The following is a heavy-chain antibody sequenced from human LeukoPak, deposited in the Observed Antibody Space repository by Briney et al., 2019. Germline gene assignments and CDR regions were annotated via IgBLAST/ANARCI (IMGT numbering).Heavy chain of an antibody. CDR3: ARESYYYDSSGYYYFDY. CDR2: IYTSGST. D-gene: IGHD3-22*01. J-gene: IGHJ4*02. V-gene: IGHV4-61*02. Sequence: SETLSLTCTVSGGSISSGSYYWSWIRQPAGKGLEWIGRIYTSGSTNYNPSLKSRVTISVDKCKNQFSLKLSSVTAADTAVYYCARESYYYDSSGYYYFDYWGQGTLVTVSS. CDR1: GGSISSGSYY.